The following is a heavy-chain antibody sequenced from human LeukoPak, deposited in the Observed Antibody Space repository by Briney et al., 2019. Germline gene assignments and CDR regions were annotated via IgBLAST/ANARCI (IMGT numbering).Heavy chain of an antibody. CDR1: GFTFSKYS. J-gene: IGHJ5*02. V-gene: IGHV3-30*02. CDR3: AKDREEQLVRGWFDP. D-gene: IGHD6-13*01. Sequence: QTGGSLRLSWAASGFTFSKYSMHWVRQAPGKGLEWVAFMRYNGGNGYYADSVKGRFTISRDNLKSMLYLQMNSLRTDDTGLYFCAKDREEQLVRGWFDPWGQGTLVTVSS. CDR2: MRYNGGNG.